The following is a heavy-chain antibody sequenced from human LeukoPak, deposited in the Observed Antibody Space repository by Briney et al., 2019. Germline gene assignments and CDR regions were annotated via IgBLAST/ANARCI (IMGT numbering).Heavy chain of an antibody. CDR1: GGSFSGYY. D-gene: IGHD5-12*01. Sequence: SETLSLTCAVYGGSFSGYYWSWILQPPGKGLEFIGEINHSGSTNYNPSLKSRVTVSVDTSKDQFSLKLSSVTAADTAIYYCARSDSGYDSRNYYYYYYMDVWGKGTTVTVSS. J-gene: IGHJ6*03. V-gene: IGHV4-34*01. CDR3: ARSDSGYDSRNYYYYYYMDV. CDR2: INHSGST.